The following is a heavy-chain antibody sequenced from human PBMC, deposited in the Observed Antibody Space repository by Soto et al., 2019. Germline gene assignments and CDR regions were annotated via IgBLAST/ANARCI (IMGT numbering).Heavy chain of an antibody. V-gene: IGHV4-31*03. CDR2: IYYSGST. CDR1: GGSISSGGYY. J-gene: IGHJ5*02. CDR3: ARGAPQLVWCDP. Sequence: QVQLQESGPGLVKPSQTLSLTCTVSGGSISSGGYYWSWIRQHPGKGLEWIGYIYYSGSTYYNPYLKSRVTISVDTSKTQFALNLGSVTGADTSVYYCARGAPQLVWCDPWGQGTLVTVSS.